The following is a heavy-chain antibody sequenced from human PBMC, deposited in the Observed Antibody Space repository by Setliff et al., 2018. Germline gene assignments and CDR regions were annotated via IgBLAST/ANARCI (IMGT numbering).Heavy chain of an antibody. CDR3: ARLTEERWQQLAPNWFDP. CDR1: GYTFTGDF. V-gene: IGHV1-2*02. J-gene: IGHJ5*02. CDR2: INPNSGGT. D-gene: IGHD3-9*01. Sequence: GASVKVSCKASGYTFTGDFLHWVRQAPGQGLEWMGWINPNSGGTNYAQKFQGRVTMTRDTSISTAYMELSRLRSDDTAVYYCARLTEERWQQLAPNWFDPWGQGTLVTVSS.